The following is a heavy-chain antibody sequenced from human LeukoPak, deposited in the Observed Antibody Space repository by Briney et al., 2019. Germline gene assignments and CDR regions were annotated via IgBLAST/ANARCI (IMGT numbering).Heavy chain of an antibody. Sequence: PGGSLRLSCVASGFTFNIYGMSWVRHAPGRGREWVSSVGGGDDIHNADPVKGRFTGYRDDAKNTVYLQMNSLRVEDTAIYFCAKDATPRNRLWDHFDSWGQGTLVSVSS. D-gene: IGHD2-21*01. V-gene: IGHV3-23*01. CDR2: VGGGDDI. CDR1: GFTFNIYG. J-gene: IGHJ4*02. CDR3: AKDATPRNRLWDHFDS.